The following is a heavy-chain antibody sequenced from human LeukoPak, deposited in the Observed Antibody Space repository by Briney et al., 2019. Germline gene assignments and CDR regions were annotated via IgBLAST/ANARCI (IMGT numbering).Heavy chain of an antibody. J-gene: IGHJ5*02. CDR1: GGTFSSYA. D-gene: IGHD2-2*02. CDR2: IIPIFGTA. V-gene: IGHV1-69*05. CDR3: ARDGAVVDIVVVPAAINWFDP. Sequence: SVKVSCKASGGTFSSYAISWVRQAPGQGLEWMGGIIPIFGTANYAQKFQGRVTITTDESTSTAYMELRSLRSDDTAVYYCARDGAVVDIVVVPAAINWFDPWGQGTLVTVSS.